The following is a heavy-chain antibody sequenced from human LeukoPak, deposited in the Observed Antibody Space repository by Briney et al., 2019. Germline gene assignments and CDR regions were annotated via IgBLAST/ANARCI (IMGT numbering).Heavy chain of an antibody. J-gene: IGHJ4*02. Sequence: SETLSLTCAVYGGSFSGYYWSWIRQPPGKGLDWIGEINHSGSTNYNPSLKSRLTISVDTSKNQLSLKLSSVTAADTAVYYCARGQSSGWTDDYWGQGTLVTVSS. V-gene: IGHV4-34*01. D-gene: IGHD6-19*01. CDR1: GGSFSGYY. CDR2: INHSGST. CDR3: ARGQSSGWTDDY.